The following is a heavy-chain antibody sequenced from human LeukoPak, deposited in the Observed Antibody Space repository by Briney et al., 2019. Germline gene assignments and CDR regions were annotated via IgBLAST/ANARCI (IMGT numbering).Heavy chain of an antibody. D-gene: IGHD2-15*01. V-gene: IGHV5-51*01. CDR1: GYSFTSYW. Sequence: GESLKTSCKGSGYSFTSYWIGWVRQMPGKGLEWMGIIYPGDSDTRYSPSFQGQVTISADKSISTAYLQWSSLKASDTAMYYCARFLRYCSGGSCPASLGFGYWGQGTLVTVSS. CDR3: ARFLRYCSGGSCPASLGFGY. J-gene: IGHJ4*02. CDR2: IYPGDSDT.